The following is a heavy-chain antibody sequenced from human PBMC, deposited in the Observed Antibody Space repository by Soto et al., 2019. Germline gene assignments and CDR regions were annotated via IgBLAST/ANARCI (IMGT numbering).Heavy chain of an antibody. J-gene: IGHJ3*02. CDR2: ISGSTGNT. Sequence: HPGGSLRLSCAASGFTFSSYSMNWVRQAPGKGLEWVSSISGSTGNTYYADSVKGRFTISRDTSKNTLYLQMNSLRAEDTAVYYCAKGNSWSPALVLGIWGQGTMVTVS. V-gene: IGHV3-23*01. CDR1: GFTFSSYS. CDR3: AKGNSWSPALVLGI. D-gene: IGHD1-7*01.